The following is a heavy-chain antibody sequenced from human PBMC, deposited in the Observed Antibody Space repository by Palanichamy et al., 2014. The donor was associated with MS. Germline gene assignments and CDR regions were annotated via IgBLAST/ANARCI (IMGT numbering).Heavy chain of an antibody. Sequence: QVQLVQSGAEVRKPGASVKVSCKASGYTFTSYAMHWVRQAPGQRLEWMGWITAGNGDTKYSQKFQGRVTFTSDTSASTAYMELRSPRSEDTAVYYCARQAAGLDYWGQGTLVTVSS. CDR2: ITAGNGDT. J-gene: IGHJ4*02. CDR3: ARQAAGLDY. CDR1: GYTFTSYA. V-gene: IGHV1-3*01. D-gene: IGHD6-13*01.